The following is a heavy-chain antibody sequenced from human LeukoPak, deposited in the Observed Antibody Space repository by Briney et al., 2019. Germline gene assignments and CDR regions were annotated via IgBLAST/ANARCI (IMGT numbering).Heavy chain of an antibody. CDR3: ARGRSDAYNYGY. CDR1: GGPLSSYY. CDR2: IFYTGST. V-gene: IGHV4-59*01. J-gene: IGHJ4*02. D-gene: IGHD5-24*01. Sequence: ASETLSLTCTVSGGPLSSYYWSWIRQPPGKGLEWIGYIFYTGSTNSNPSLKSRVTISVDTSKNQFSLKLSSVTAADTAVYYCARGRSDAYNYGYWGQGTLVTVSS.